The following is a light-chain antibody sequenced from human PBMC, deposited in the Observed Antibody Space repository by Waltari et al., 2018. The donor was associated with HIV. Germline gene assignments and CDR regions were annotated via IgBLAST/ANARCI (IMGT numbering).Light chain of an antibody. Sequence: QSALTQPAPGSGSPGPSLTISCLATSSVVGSYTLFPWYQQHPGKAPKLMIYEVSKRPSGVSNRFSGSKSGNTASLTISGLQAEDEADYYCCSYAGSSTLVFGGGTKLTVL. V-gene: IGLV2-23*02. CDR2: EVS. CDR1: SSVVGSYTL. CDR3: CSYAGSSTLV. J-gene: IGLJ3*02.